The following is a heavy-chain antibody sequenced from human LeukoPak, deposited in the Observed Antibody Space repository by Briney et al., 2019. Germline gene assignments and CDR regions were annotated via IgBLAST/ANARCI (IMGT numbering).Heavy chain of an antibody. Sequence: PGGSLRLSCAASGFTFSTFAMIWVRQPPGKGLEWVSSISPSGGEIHYADSVRGRFTISRDNSKITLSLQMNSLRAEDTAIYYCATYRQVLLPFESWGQGTLVTVSS. V-gene: IGHV3-23*01. CDR3: ATYRQVLLPFES. J-gene: IGHJ4*02. CDR1: GFTFSTFA. CDR2: ISPSGGEI. D-gene: IGHD2-8*02.